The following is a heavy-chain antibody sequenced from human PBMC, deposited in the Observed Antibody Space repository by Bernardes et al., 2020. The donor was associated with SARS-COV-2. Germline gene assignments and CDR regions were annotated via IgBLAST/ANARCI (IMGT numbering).Heavy chain of an antibody. CDR3: AKDFQTKGFDWLLGGNYYYYGMDV. CDR1: GFTFDDYA. J-gene: IGHJ6*02. D-gene: IGHD3-9*01. Sequence: GGSLRLSCAASGFTFDDYAMHWVRQAPGKGLEWVSGISGNSGSIGYADSVKGRFTISRDNAKNSLYLQMNSLRAEDTALYYCAKDFQTKGFDWLLGGNYYYYGMDVWGQGTTVTVSS. CDR2: ISGNSGSI. V-gene: IGHV3-9*01.